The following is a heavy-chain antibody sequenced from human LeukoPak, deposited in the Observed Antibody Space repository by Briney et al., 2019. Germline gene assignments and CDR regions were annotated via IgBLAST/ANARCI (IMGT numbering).Heavy chain of an antibody. CDR3: ASNYYGSGSLDY. V-gene: IGHV4-59*08. D-gene: IGHD3-10*01. J-gene: IGHJ4*02. CDR1: GGSISSYY. Sequence: SSETLSLTCTVSGGSISSYYWSWIRQPPGKGLEWIGYIYYSGSTNYNPSLKSRVTISVDTSKNQFSLKLSSVTAADTAVHYCASNYYGSGSLDYWGQGNLVTVSS. CDR2: IYYSGST.